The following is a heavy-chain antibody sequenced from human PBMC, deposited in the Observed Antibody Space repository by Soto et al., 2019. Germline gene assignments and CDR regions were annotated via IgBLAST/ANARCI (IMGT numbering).Heavy chain of an antibody. CDR1: GDSVSSNTAS. D-gene: IGHD5-12*01. V-gene: IGHV6-1*01. Sequence: QTLSLTSVISGDSVSSNTASCNLIRQSPSRGLEWLGRTYFRSKWYNDYAVSVKSRIIINPDTSNNQFSLQLNSVTPEDTAVYFCAKGDNLGPKTGYAFDPWGQGIMVTVSS. CDR2: TYFRSKWYN. CDR3: AKGDNLGPKTGYAFDP. J-gene: IGHJ5*02.